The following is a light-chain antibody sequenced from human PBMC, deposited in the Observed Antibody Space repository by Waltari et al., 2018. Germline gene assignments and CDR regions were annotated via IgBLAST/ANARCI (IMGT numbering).Light chain of an antibody. CDR2: KDT. V-gene: IGLV3-27*01. CDR3: YSAADNTWV. J-gene: IGLJ3*02. Sequence: SYELTQPSSVSVSPGPPARIPCSGDGLATNSARWFQRKPGQAPVILLYKDTARASEIPERFSGSKSGTTVTLTISGAQVEDEADYHCYSAADNTWVFGGGTKLTVL. CDR1: GLATNS.